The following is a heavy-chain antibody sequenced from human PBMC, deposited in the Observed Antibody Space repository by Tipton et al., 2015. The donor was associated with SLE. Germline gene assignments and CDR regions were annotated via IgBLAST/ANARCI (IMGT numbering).Heavy chain of an antibody. CDR3: AREGLEITYYYYYYGMDV. Sequence: SLRLSCAASGFTFSSYSMNWVRQAPGKGLEWVSYISSSSSTIYYADSVKGRFTISRDNAKNSLYLQMNSLRAEDTAVYYCAREGLEITYYYYYYGMDVWGQGTTVTVSS. D-gene: IGHD1-1*01. V-gene: IGHV3-48*01. J-gene: IGHJ6*02. CDR1: GFTFSSYS. CDR2: ISSSSSTI.